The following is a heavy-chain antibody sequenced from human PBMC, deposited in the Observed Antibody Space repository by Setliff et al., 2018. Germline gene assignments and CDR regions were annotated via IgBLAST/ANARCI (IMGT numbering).Heavy chain of an antibody. D-gene: IGHD3-22*01. CDR3: ARDGSTYYYDSSGYLL. CDR1: GYSISSGYY. J-gene: IGHJ3*01. Sequence: SETLSLTCTVSGYSISSGYYWGWIRQPPGKGLEWIGSIYYSGSTNYNPSLKSRVTISVDTSKNQFSLKLSSVTAADTAVYYCARDGSTYYYDSSGYLLWGQGTMVTVSS. CDR2: IYYSGST. V-gene: IGHV4-38-2*02.